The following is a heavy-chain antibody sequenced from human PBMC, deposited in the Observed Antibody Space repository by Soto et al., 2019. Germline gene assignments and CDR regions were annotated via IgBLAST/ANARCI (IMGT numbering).Heavy chain of an antibody. CDR2: IVPVFPSV. V-gene: IGHV1-69*13. D-gene: IGHD6-13*01. Sequence: GSSVKVTWQASGVDFNHYSVYWVRQAPIQGFEWLGTIVPVFPSVYYAPRFQGRLTITADGSTDTVYMMLTSLKSEDTAVYYCAREMPSTAAAYFYYGLNVWGQGTSVTVS. CDR3: AREMPSTAAAYFYYGLNV. J-gene: IGHJ6*02. CDR1: GVDFNHYS.